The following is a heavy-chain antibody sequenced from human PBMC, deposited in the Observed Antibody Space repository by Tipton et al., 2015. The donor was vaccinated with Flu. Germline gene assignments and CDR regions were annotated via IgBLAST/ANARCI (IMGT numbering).Heavy chain of an antibody. V-gene: IGHV4-39*07. CDR3: ARDDSGFNDY. CDR1: GGAISSSSHY. CDR2: IDRSGIT. Sequence: TLSLTCSVSGGAISSSSHYWGWIRQPPGKGLEWIGSIDRSGITYYNPSLKSRVTISVDTSKNQVSLKVTSVTAADTAMYYCARDDSGFNDYWGPGTLVTVSS. J-gene: IGHJ4*02. D-gene: IGHD3-22*01.